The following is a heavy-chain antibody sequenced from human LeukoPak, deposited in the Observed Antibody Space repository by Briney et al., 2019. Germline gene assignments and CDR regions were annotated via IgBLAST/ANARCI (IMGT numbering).Heavy chain of an antibody. V-gene: IGHV1-46*01. J-gene: IGHJ6*03. CDR2: INPSGGST. CDR3: ARELEYYDFWSGYIYYYMDV. Sequence: ASVKVSCTASGYTFTSYYMHWLLQAPGQGVEWMGIINPSGGSTSYAQKFQGRVTMTRDMSTSTVYMELSSLRSEDTAVYYCARELEYYDFWSGYIYYYMDVWGKGTTVTVSS. D-gene: IGHD3-3*01. CDR1: GYTFTSYY.